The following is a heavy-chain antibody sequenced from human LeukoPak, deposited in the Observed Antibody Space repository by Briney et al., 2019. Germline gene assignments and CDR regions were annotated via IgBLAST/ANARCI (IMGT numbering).Heavy chain of an antibody. CDR1: GFTFSSYG. CDR3: ARDLAWGAFDY. CDR2: ISTIDGST. J-gene: IGHJ4*02. Sequence: HPGGSLRLSCAASGFTFSSYGMSWVRQAPGRGLEWVSGISTIDGSTYYADSVKGRFTISRDDSRNTLSLQMNSLRVEDTAVYYCARDLAWGAFDYWGPGILVAVSS. V-gene: IGHV3-23*01. D-gene: IGHD7-27*01.